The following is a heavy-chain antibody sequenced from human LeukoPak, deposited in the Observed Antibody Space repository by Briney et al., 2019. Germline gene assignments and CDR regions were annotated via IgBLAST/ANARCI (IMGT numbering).Heavy chain of an antibody. Sequence: GGSLRLSCAASGFTFTTYAMSWVRQAPGKGLEWVSLISGSGGSTYYADSVKGRFTISRDNSKNTLYLQMNSLRAEDTAVYYCAKEALLWFGDTRAFDYWGQGTLVTVSS. V-gene: IGHV3-23*01. D-gene: IGHD3-10*01. CDR1: GFTFTTYA. CDR2: ISGSGGST. CDR3: AKEALLWFGDTRAFDY. J-gene: IGHJ4*02.